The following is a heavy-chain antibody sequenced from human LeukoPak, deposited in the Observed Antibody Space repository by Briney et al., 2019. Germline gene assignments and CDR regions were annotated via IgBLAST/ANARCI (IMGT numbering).Heavy chain of an antibody. Sequence: SETLSLTCTVSGGSISSYYWSWIRQPPGKGLEWIGYIYYSGSTNYNPSLKSRVTISVDTSKNQFSLKLSSVTAEDTAVYYCAKGGYLGSGSYYHFDYWGQGTLVTVSS. CDR2: IYYSGST. V-gene: IGHV4-59*01. J-gene: IGHJ4*02. CDR3: AKGGYLGSGSYYHFDY. D-gene: IGHD3-10*01. CDR1: GGSISSYY.